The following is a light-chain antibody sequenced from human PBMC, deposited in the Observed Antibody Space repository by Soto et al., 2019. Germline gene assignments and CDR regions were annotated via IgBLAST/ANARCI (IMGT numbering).Light chain of an antibody. CDR2: KAS. CDR1: QHINNW. Sequence: DVQMTQSPSTLSASVGDRVTISCRASQHINNWLAWYQQKPGKAPNLLIYKASNLESGVPSRFSGSGSGTEFTLTISSLQPDDFATYYCQHYNSYSPWTFGQGTKVEIK. J-gene: IGKJ1*01. V-gene: IGKV1-5*03. CDR3: QHYNSYSPWT.